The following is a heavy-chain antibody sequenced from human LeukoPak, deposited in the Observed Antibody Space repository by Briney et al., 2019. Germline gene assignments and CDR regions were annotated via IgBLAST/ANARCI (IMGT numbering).Heavy chain of an antibody. Sequence: GASVKVSCKASGYTFTSYAMHWVRQAPGQGLEWMGWMNPNSGNTGYAQKFQGRVTITRNTSISTAYMELSSLRSEDTAVYYCARDAYCGGDCYDAFDIWGQGTMVTVSS. CDR3: ARDAYCGGDCYDAFDI. V-gene: IGHV1-8*03. CDR2: MNPNSGNT. D-gene: IGHD2-21*01. CDR1: GYTFTSYA. J-gene: IGHJ3*02.